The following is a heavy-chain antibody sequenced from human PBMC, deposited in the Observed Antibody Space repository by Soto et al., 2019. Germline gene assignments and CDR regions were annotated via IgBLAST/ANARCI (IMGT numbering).Heavy chain of an antibody. CDR3: ARDSVTVTTSYGMDV. J-gene: IGHJ6*02. CDR1: GGSISSGYYY. Sequence: SETLSLTCSVSGGSISSGYYYWSWIRQPPGKGLEWIGYIYYSGSTNYNPSLKSRVTISVDTSKNQFSLKLSSVTAADTAVYYCARDSVTVTTSYGMDVWGQGTTVTVSS. D-gene: IGHD4-17*01. V-gene: IGHV4-61*01. CDR2: IYYSGST.